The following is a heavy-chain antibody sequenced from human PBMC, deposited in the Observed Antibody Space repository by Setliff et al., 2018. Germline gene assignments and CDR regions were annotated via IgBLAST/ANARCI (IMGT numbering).Heavy chain of an antibody. CDR1: GGSISSGSDY. CDR3: ARLSGFQYMDV. D-gene: IGHD3-3*01. CDR2: IYTSGST. Sequence: SETLSLTCSVSGGSISSGSDYWTWIRQPAGKGLEWIGHIYTSGSTNYNPSLKSRVTISGDASKNQLSLNLRSVTAADTAVYYCARLSGFQYMDVWGKGTTVTVSS. V-gene: IGHV4-61*09. J-gene: IGHJ6*03.